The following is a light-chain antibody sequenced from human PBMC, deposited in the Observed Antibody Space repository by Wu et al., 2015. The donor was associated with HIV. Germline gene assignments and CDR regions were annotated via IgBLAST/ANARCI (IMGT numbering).Light chain of an antibody. CDR1: QGISKS. Sequence: DIQMTQSPSSLSASVGDRVTITCRASQGISKSLAWYQQKPGKAPKLLLYATSRLESGVPSRFSGSGSVTDYTLTISSLQPEDFATYYCQQSYSTLSWTFGQGTTVEIK. J-gene: IGKJ1*01. CDR3: QQSYSTLSWT. V-gene: IGKV1-NL1*01. CDR2: ATS.